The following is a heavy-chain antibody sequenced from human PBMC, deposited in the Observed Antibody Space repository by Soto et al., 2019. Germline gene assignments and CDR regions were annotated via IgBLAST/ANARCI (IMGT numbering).Heavy chain of an antibody. CDR2: IYPGDSDT. J-gene: IGHJ6*02. CDR3: ASTSYSYGSGYGMDV. Sequence: GESLKISCKGSGYSFTSYWIGWVRQMPGKGLEWMGIIYPGDSDTRYSPSFQGQVTNSADKSISTAYLQWSSLTASDTAMYYCASTSYSYGSGYGMDVWGQGTTVTVSS. D-gene: IGHD5-18*01. V-gene: IGHV5-51*01. CDR1: GYSFTSYW.